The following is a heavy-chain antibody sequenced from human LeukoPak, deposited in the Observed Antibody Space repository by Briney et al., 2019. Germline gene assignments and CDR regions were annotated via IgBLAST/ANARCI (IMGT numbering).Heavy chain of an antibody. D-gene: IGHD3-10*01. CDR2: INHSGST. J-gene: IGHJ4*02. CDR3: ARGLLWFQYYFDY. V-gene: IGHV4-34*01. CDR1: GGSFSGYY. Sequence: SETLSLTCAVYGGSFSGYYWSWIRQPPGKGLEWIGEINHSGSTNYNPSLKSRVTISVDTSKNQFSLKLSSVTAADTAVYYCARGLLWFQYYFDYWGQGTLVTVSP.